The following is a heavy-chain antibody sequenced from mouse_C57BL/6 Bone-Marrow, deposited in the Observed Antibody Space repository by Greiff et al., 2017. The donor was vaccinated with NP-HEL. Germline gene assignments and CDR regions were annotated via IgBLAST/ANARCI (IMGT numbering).Heavy chain of an antibody. CDR2: ISYDGSN. Sequence: ESGPGLVKPSQSLSLTCSVTGYSITSGYYWNWIRQFPGNKLEWMGYISYDGSNNYNPSLKNRISITRDTSKNQFFLKLNSVTTEDTATYYCAREGYYGSSLDYWGQGTTLTVSS. J-gene: IGHJ2*01. D-gene: IGHD1-1*01. CDR3: AREGYYGSSLDY. V-gene: IGHV3-6*01. CDR1: GYSITSGYY.